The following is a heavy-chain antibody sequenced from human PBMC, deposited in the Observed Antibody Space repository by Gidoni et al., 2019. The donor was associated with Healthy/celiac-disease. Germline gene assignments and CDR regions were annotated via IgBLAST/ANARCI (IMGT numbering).Heavy chain of an antibody. Sequence: QVQLVESGGGVVQPGRSLRLSCAASGFTFSSYGMHWVRQAPGKGLEWVAVISYDGSNKYYADSVKGRFTISRDNSKNTLYLQMNSLRAEDTAVYYCAKDKGGEMALFDYWGQGTLVTVSS. CDR2: ISYDGSNK. D-gene: IGHD2-21*01. CDR1: GFTFSSYG. V-gene: IGHV3-30*18. J-gene: IGHJ4*02. CDR3: AKDKGGEMALFDY.